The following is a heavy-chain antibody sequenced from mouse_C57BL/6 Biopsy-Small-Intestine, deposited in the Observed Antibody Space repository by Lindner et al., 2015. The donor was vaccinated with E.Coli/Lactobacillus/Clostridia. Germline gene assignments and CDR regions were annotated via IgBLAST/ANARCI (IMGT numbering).Heavy chain of an antibody. D-gene: IGHD2-5*01. Sequence: VQLQESGPELVKPGASVKMSCKASGYSFTGYFMNWVKQSHGKSLEWIGRINPYNGDTFYNQKFKGKATLTVDKSSSTAHMELRSLTSEDSALYYCARHSNYRPYYFDYWGQGTTLTVSS. CDR1: GYSFTGYF. J-gene: IGHJ2*01. V-gene: IGHV1-20*01. CDR2: INPYNGDT. CDR3: ARHSNYRPYYFDY.